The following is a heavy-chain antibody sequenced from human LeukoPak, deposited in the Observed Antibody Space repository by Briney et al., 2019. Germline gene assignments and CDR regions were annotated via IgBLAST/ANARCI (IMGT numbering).Heavy chain of an antibody. V-gene: IGHV1-2*02. CDR1: GYTFTGHY. D-gene: IGHD1-26*01. Sequence: GASVKVSCKASGYTFTGHYMHWVRQAPGQGLEWMGWINPNSGGTNYAQKFQGRVTMTRDTSISTAYMELSRLRSDDTAVYYCANKLRGANNWFDPWGQGTLVTVSS. CDR3: ANKLRGANNWFDP. CDR2: INPNSGGT. J-gene: IGHJ5*02.